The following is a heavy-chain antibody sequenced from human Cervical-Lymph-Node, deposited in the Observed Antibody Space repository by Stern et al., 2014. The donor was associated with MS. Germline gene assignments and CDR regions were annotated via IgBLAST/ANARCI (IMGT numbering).Heavy chain of an antibody. J-gene: IGHJ4*02. CDR1: GGSISSYY. CDR2: LSYSGSA. Sequence: QLQLQESGPGLVKPSETLSLTCTVSGGSISSYYWSWIRQPPGKGPEWIGYLSYSGSANYNPTLKIRVPMAIDPSKTRFPLGLSSVTAADTAVYYCARHGPPRRRDDSNHPNFDYWGPGTLVAVSS. V-gene: IGHV4-59*08. D-gene: IGHD5-24*01. CDR3: ARHGPPRRRDDSNHPNFDY.